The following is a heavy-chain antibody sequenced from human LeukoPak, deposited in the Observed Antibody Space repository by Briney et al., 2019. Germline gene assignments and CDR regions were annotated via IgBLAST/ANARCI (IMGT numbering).Heavy chain of an antibody. J-gene: IGHJ5*02. D-gene: IGHD1-14*01. Sequence: GGSLRLSCAASEFTFSNYAMNWVRQAPGKGLEWVSGSGGGGSTYYAGSVKGRFTISRDNSKNTLYLQMDSLRAEDTALYYCAKGSGINHYHWIDPWGQGTLVTVSS. CDR1: EFTFSNYA. CDR3: AKGSGINHYHWIDP. V-gene: IGHV3-23*01. CDR2: SGGGGST.